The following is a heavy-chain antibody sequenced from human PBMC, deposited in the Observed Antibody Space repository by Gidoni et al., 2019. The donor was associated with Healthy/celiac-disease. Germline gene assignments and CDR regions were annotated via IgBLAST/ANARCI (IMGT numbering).Heavy chain of an antibody. D-gene: IGHD6-6*01. CDR1: GVTFRSYA. V-gene: IGHV3-30-3*01. Sequence: QVQLVESGGGVVQPGRSLRLSCAASGVTFRSYAMHWVRQAPGKGLEWVAGISYDGSNKYYADSVKGRFTISRDNSKNTLYLQMNSLRAEDTAVYYCATSSYSSSPYYYYYMDVWGKGTTVTVSS. CDR2: ISYDGSNK. CDR3: ATSSYSSSPYYYYYMDV. J-gene: IGHJ6*03.